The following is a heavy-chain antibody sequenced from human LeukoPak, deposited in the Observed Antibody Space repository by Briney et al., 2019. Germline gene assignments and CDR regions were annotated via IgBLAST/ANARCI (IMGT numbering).Heavy chain of an antibody. CDR2: IKRDGSEK. CDR3: AREYYYDSSGYQSTYGMDV. D-gene: IGHD3-22*01. V-gene: IGHV3-7*03. CDR1: GFTFSTYW. J-gene: IGHJ6*02. Sequence: GGSLRLSCAASGFTFSTYWMTWVRQAPGKGLEWVANIKRDGSEKYYVDSVKGRFTISRDNAKNSLYLQMNSLRVDDTAVYYCAREYYYDSSGYQSTYGMDVWGQGTTVTVSS.